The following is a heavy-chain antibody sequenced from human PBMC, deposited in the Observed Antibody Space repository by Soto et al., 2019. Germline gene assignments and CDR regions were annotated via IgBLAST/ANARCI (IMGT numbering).Heavy chain of an antibody. V-gene: IGHV1-69*02. J-gene: IGHJ6*03. Sequence: ASVKVSCKASGGTFSSYTISWVRQAPGQGLEWMGRIIPILGIANYAQKFQGRVTITADKSTSTAYMELSSLRSEDTAVYYCARGEVRDSSSPVYYYYYMDVWGKGTTVTVSS. D-gene: IGHD6-6*01. CDR3: ARGEVRDSSSPVYYYYYMDV. CDR1: GGTFSSYT. CDR2: IIPILGIA.